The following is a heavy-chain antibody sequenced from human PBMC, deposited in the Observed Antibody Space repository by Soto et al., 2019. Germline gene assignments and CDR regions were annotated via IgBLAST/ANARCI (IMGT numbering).Heavy chain of an antibody. CDR2: IWNDGSNK. V-gene: IGHV3-33*01. D-gene: IGHD2-8*01. CDR1: GFTFSSYG. CDR3: VRDADGSNPGY. J-gene: IGHJ4*02. Sequence: QVQLVESGGGVVQPGTSLRLSCAASGFTFSSYGMHWVRQAAGKGLEWVAVIWNDGSNKYHADSVKGRFTISRDNSKSTLKLQMNSLRVEDTALYYCVRDADGSNPGYWGQGTLVTVSS.